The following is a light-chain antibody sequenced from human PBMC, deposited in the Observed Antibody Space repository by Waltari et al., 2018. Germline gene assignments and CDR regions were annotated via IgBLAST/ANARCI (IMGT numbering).Light chain of an antibody. CDR1: QDISHF. CDR3: QQYDNLPLT. CDR2: DAS. J-gene: IGKJ4*01. Sequence: DTQMTQSPSSLSASVRDRVTITCQSSQDISHFLNWYQQKPGTAPKLLITDASTLQTGVPSRFSGGRSGTQFTFTVNGLQPEDVATYFCQQYDNLPLTFGGGTKVEI. V-gene: IGKV1-33*01.